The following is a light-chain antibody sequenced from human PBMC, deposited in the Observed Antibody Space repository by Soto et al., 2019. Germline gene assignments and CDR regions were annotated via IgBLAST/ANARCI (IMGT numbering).Light chain of an antibody. CDR3: QQYGTSPLT. V-gene: IGKV3-20*01. J-gene: IGKJ5*01. Sequence: EIVLTQSPGTLSLSPGERATLSCRASQSVSNNYLAWYQQKPGQAPRLLIYDASSRASGIPDRFSGSGSGTDFTLTISRLEPEDFAVYYCQQYGTSPLTFGQGTRREI. CDR1: QSVSNNY. CDR2: DAS.